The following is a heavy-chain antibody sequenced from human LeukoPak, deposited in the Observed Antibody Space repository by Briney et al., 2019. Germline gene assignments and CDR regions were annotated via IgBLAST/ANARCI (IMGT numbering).Heavy chain of an antibody. CDR1: GGSFSAYY. CDR2: INHGGST. J-gene: IGHJ1*01. V-gene: IGHV4-34*01. CDR3: ARYFDYGGNSRVFQH. Sequence: PSETLSLTCAVYGGSFSAYYWTWIRQPPGKGLEWIGEINHGGSTNYNPSLKSRVTISIDTSKNQFSLKLSSVTAADTAVYFCARYFDYGGNSRVFQHWGQGTLVTVSS. D-gene: IGHD4-23*01.